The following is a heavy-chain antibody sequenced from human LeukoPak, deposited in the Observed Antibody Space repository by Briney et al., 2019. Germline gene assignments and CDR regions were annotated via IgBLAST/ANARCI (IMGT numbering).Heavy chain of an antibody. Sequence: GGSLRLSCAASGFTFSSYWMHWVRQAPGKGLMWVARINSDGSSTSYADSVKGRFTISRDNAKNTLYLQMNSLRAEDTAVFYCARVGQAGYVGYPLDYRGQGTLVTVSS. V-gene: IGHV3-74*01. D-gene: IGHD5-12*01. CDR3: ARVGQAGYVGYPLDY. J-gene: IGHJ4*02. CDR1: GFTFSSYW. CDR2: INSDGSST.